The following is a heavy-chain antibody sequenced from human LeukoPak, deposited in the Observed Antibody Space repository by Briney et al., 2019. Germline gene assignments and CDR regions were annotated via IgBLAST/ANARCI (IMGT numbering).Heavy chain of an antibody. CDR2: INHSGST. CDR1: GGSFSGYY. D-gene: IGHD3-9*01. J-gene: IGHJ4*02. V-gene: IGHV4-34*01. Sequence: PSETLSLTCAVYGGSFSGYYWSWIRQPPGKGLEWIGEINHSGSTNYNPSLKSRVTISVDTSKNQFSLKLSSVTAADTAVYYSARSQILTGYQRFDYWGQGTLVTVSS. CDR3: ARSQILTGYQRFDY.